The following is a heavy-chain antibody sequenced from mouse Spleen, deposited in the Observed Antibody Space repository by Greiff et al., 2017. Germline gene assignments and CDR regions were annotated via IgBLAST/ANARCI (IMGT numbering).Heavy chain of an antibody. CDR3: ARQAATDLFAY. CDR2: ISSGGGNT. CDR1: GFTFSSYA. J-gene: IGHJ3*01. V-gene: IGHV5-9*04. Sequence: EVKLVESGGGLVKLGGSLKLSCAASGFTFSSYAMSWVRQTPEKRLEWVATISSGGGNTYYPDSVKGRFTISRDNAKNTLYLQMSSLKSEDTAMYYCARQAATDLFAYWGQGTLVTVSA. D-gene: IGHD1-2*01.